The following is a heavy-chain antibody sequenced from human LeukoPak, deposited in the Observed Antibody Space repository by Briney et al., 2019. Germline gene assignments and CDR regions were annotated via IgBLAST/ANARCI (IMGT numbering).Heavy chain of an antibody. CDR3: ARVGVGYFDSSDYYRPDAFDI. J-gene: IGHJ3*02. V-gene: IGHV4-39*07. CDR1: GVSISSSNSY. CDR2: IYYTGNT. Sequence: SETLSLTCTVSGVSISSSNSYWGWIRQPPGKGLEWIGSIYYTGNTYYNASLKSRVTISVDTSKNQFSLKLNSVTAADTAVYYCARVGVGYFDSSDYYRPDAFDIWGQGTMVTVSS. D-gene: IGHD3-22*01.